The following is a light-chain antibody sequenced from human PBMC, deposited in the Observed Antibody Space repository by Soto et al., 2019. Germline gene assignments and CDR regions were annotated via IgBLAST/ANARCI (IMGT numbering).Light chain of an antibody. V-gene: IGLV1-44*01. CDR3: AARDDSLNGLV. CDR1: SSNIGSNT. J-gene: IGLJ1*01. Sequence: QSVLTQPPSASGTPGQRVTISCSGSSSNIGSNTVNWYQQLPGTAPKLLIYNNNQRPSGVPDRFSGSKSGTSPSLAISGLQSEDEADYYCAARDDSLNGLVFGTGTKLTVL. CDR2: NNN.